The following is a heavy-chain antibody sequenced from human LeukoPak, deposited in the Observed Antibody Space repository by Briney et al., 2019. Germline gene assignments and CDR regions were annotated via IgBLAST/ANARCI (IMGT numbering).Heavy chain of an antibody. V-gene: IGHV3-11*04. CDR1: GFIFSDYC. D-gene: IGHD3-9*01. Sequence: GGSPRLACASSGFIFSDYCMTWIRQAPGKGLEWVSYITSSGSTIYYADSVKGRFTISRDNAKNSVYLQMNRLRAEDTAVYYCARDRRPYDILTRYYDCWGQGSLVTVSS. J-gene: IGHJ4*02. CDR3: ARDRRPYDILTRYYDC. CDR2: ITSSGSTI.